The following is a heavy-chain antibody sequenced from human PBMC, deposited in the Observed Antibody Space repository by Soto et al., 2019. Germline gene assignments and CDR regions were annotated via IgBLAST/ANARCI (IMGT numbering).Heavy chain of an antibody. CDR3: ARDEGCGGGSCYSIWRY. CDR1: GFSFGSYW. CDR2: IKEDGSEK. D-gene: IGHD2-15*01. J-gene: IGHJ4*02. V-gene: IGHV3-7*01. Sequence: EVQLVESGGGLVQPGGSLRLSCAAFGFSFGSYWISWVRQAPGKGLEWVANIKEDGSEKYYVDSVKGRFTISRDNAKNSLYLQMNSLRAEDTAVYYCARDEGCGGGSCYSIWRYWGQGTLVTVSP.